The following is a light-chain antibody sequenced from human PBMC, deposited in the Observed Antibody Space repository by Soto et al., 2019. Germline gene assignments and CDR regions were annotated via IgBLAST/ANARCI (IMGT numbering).Light chain of an antibody. Sequence: DIQMTQSPSTLSASVGDRVTMTCRASQSISSWLAWYQQKPGKAPKLLIYKASSVESGVPSRFSGSGSGTEITLTISSLQPDDFATYYCQQYNSYSWTFGQGTKVDIK. CDR1: QSISSW. J-gene: IGKJ1*01. V-gene: IGKV1-5*03. CDR2: KAS. CDR3: QQYNSYSWT.